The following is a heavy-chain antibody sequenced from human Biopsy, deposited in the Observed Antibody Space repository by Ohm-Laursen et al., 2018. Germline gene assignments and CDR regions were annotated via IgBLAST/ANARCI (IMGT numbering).Heavy chain of an antibody. CDR3: ARDTRWSPYHMDV. V-gene: IGHV3-11*01. CDR2: ISSGGTTM. CDR1: GFPFSDYY. J-gene: IGHJ6*02. Sequence: GSLRLSCTASGFPFSDYYMRWIRQAPGKGLEWVSYISSGGTTMYYADSVKGRFTISRDNAKNSLYLQMNSLRADDTAVYYCARDTRWSPYHMDVWGQGTTVTVSS. D-gene: IGHD4-23*01.